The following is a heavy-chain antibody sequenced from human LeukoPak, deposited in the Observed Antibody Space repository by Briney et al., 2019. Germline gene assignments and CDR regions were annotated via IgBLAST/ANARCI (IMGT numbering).Heavy chain of an antibody. CDR1: GCNFNNYW. CDR3: ARASYQSVGSGYYSFDYFDY. CDR2: INREGTST. V-gene: IGHV3-74*03. J-gene: IGHJ4*02. D-gene: IGHD3-22*01. Sequence: GGSLRLSCAASGCNFNNYWMHWVRRAPGEGLMWVSRINREGTSTKCADSVKGRFTISRDNAKNALYLQMNSLRAEDMAVYYCARASYQSVGSGYYSFDYFDYWGQGILVTVSS.